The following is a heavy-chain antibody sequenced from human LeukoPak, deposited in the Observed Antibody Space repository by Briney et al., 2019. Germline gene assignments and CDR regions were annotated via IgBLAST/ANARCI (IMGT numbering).Heavy chain of an antibody. CDR1: GGSFSNYD. D-gene: IGHD1-1*01. J-gene: IGHJ4*02. CDR2: IIPILGIA. CDR3: AKEERKDFYYFDY. Sequence: SVKVSCKASGGSFSNYDINWVRQAPGQGLEWMGRIIPILGIANYAQKLQGRVTITADKSTSTAFMELSSLRSEDTAVYYCAKEERKDFYYFDYWGQGTLVTVSS. V-gene: IGHV1-69*04.